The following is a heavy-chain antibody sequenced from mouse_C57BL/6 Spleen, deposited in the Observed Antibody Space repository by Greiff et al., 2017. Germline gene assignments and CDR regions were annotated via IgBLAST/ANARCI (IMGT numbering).Heavy chain of an antibody. D-gene: IGHD1-1*01. CDR1: GYAFSSSW. J-gene: IGHJ2*01. CDR2: IYPGDGDT. V-gene: IGHV1-82*01. Sequence: QVQLQQSGPELVKPGASVKISCKASGYAFSSSWMNWVKQRPGKGLEWIGRIYPGDGDTNYNGKFKGKATLTADKSSSTAYMQLSNLTSEDSAVYFCARSSNYYGSSYFDYWGQGTTLTVSS. CDR3: ARSSNYYGSSYFDY.